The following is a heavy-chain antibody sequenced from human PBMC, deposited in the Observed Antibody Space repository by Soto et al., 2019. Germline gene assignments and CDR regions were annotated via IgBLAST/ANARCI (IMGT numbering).Heavy chain of an antibody. J-gene: IGHJ4*02. V-gene: IGHV4-59*01. CDR2: IYYSGST. CDR3: ARGDGLNYFDY. CDR1: GGSISSYY. Sequence: QVQLQESGPGLVKPSETLSLTCTVSGGSISSYYWSWIRQSPGKGLEWIGYIYYSGSTNYNPSLKSRVTISIDTSKNQFSLKLNSVTAAGTALYYCARGDGLNYFDYWGQGTLVTVSS.